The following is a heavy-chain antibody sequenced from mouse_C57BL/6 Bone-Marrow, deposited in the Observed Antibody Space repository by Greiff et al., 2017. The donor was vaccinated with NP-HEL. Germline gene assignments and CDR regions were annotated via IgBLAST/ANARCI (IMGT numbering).Heavy chain of an antibody. D-gene: IGHD2-5*01. V-gene: IGHV14-4*01. J-gene: IGHJ3*01. CDR2: IDPGNGDT. CDR3: TAYLDYYSSYEGAWFAY. CDR1: GYNITDDY. Sequence: EVQLQQSGAELVRPGASVKLSCTASGYNITDDYMHWVKQRPEQGLEWIGWIDPGNGDTEYASKFQGKATITADKSSNTAYLQLSSLTSEDTAVYFCTAYLDYYSSYEGAWFAYWGQGTLVTVSA.